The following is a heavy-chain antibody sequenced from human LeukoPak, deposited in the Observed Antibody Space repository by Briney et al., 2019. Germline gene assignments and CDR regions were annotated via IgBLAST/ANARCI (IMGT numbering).Heavy chain of an antibody. D-gene: IGHD3-10*01. CDR2: ISGSGGST. Sequence: GGSLRLSCAASGFTFSSYAMSWVRQAPGKGLEWVSAISGSGGSTYYADSVKGRFTISRDNSKNTLYLQMNSLRAEDTAVYYCTKDLVNDYGSGSYYNGGFDYWGQGTLVTVSS. CDR1: GFTFSSYA. V-gene: IGHV3-23*01. J-gene: IGHJ4*02. CDR3: TKDLVNDYGSGSYYNGGFDY.